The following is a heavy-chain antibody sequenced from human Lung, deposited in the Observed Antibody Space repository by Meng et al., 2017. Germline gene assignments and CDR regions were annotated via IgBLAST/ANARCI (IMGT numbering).Heavy chain of an antibody. J-gene: IGHJ2*01. CDR1: GGSISRGGYY. CDR3: AREPYYYGSGSYSSYWYFDL. D-gene: IGHD3-10*01. CDR2: IYYSGST. Sequence: QLPGPGQGLVKPSQTLSLTCTVSGGSISRGGYYWSWIRQHPGKGLEWIGYIYYSGSTYYNPSLKSRVTISVDTSKNQFSLKLSSVTAADTAVYYCAREPYYYGSGSYSSYWYFDLWGRGTLVTVSS. V-gene: IGHV4-31*03.